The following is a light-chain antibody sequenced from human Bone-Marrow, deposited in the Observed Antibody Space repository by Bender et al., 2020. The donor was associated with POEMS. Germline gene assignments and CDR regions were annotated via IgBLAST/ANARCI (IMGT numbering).Light chain of an antibody. CDR3: QSGNWV. CDR1: SSDIGAGHD. CDR2: GNN. V-gene: IGLV1-40*03. Sequence: QSVLTQPPSVSGAPGQRVTISCTGSSSDIGAGHDVHWYQQFPGAAPKLLIFGNNNRPSGVSDRFSGSKSGASASLAITGLQAEDEADYYCQSGNWVFGGGTKLTVL. J-gene: IGLJ3*02.